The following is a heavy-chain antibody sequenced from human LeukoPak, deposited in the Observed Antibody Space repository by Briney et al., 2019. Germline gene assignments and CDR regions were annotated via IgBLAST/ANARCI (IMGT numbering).Heavy chain of an antibody. V-gene: IGHV1-2*02. Sequence: GASVKVSCKASGYTFSDFYIHWVHQAPGQGLEYVGWITPKSGDTYSPQRFQGRVTMTRDASISTAYMEPSSLRSDDTAVYFCARVRLADERAWAYWGQGTLVTVSS. CDR2: ITPKSGDT. CDR3: ARVRLADERAWAY. J-gene: IGHJ4*02. D-gene: IGHD3-3*02. CDR1: GYTFSDFY.